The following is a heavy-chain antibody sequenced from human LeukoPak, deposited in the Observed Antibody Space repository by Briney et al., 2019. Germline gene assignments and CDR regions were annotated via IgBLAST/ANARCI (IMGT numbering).Heavy chain of an antibody. Sequence: PGGSLRLSCAASGFMFTSYSMNWVRQAPGKGLEWVSAMSGSGASTNYADSVKGRFTISRHNSKNTLYLQMNSLRAEDTAVYYCAKVSVTGAYYFDYWGQGTLVTVSS. CDR2: MSGSGAST. D-gene: IGHD6-19*01. CDR1: GFMFTSYS. J-gene: IGHJ4*02. V-gene: IGHV3-23*01. CDR3: AKVSVTGAYYFDY.